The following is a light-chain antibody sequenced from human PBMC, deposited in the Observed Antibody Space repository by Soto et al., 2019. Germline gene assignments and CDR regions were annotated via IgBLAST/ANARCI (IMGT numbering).Light chain of an antibody. V-gene: IGKV1-27*01. CDR1: QGITNY. CDR3: QQYNSAPSST. J-gene: IGKJ5*01. Sequence: DIQMTQSPSSLSASVGDRVTITCRASQGITNYLAWYQQKPGKVPKLLIFAASTLQSGVPSRFSGSGSGTDFTLTISSLQPEDVATYYCQQYNSAPSSTFGQGTRLEIK. CDR2: AAS.